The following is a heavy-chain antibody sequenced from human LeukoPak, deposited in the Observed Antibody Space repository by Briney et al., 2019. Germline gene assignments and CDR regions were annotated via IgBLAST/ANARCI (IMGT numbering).Heavy chain of an antibody. CDR2: INHSGST. J-gene: IGHJ6*03. CDR1: GGSFSGYY. Sequence: PSETLSLTCAVYGGSFSGYYWSWTRQPPGKGLEWIGEINHSGSTNYNPSLKSRVTISVDTSKNQFSLKLSSVTAADTAVYYCARGCRDKRMTLVRSSAVKLYSYYMDVWGKGTTVTVSS. CDR3: ARGCRDKRMTLVRSSAVKLYSYYMDV. V-gene: IGHV4-34*01. D-gene: IGHD3-10*01.